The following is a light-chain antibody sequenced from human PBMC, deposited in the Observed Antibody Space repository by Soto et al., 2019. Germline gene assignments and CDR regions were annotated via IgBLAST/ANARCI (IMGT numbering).Light chain of an antibody. J-gene: IGKJ3*01. V-gene: IGKV3-20*01. CDR1: QGVSSSY. Sequence: EIALTQSPGTLSLSLRERATLSCRTSQGVSSSYLARYQRKPGQAPRLLIYGASSRATGIPDRFSGSGAGTDFTLTISRLEPQDLAVWYWPHYCSSPRFTFGPWTKEGI. CDR2: GAS. CDR3: PHYCSSPRFT.